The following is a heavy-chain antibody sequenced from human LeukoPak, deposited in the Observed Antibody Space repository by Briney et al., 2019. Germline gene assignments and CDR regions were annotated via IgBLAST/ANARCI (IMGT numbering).Heavy chain of an antibody. J-gene: IGHJ4*02. CDR1: GFTFSGSA. CDR2: IRSKANSYAT. V-gene: IGHV3-73*01. D-gene: IGHD4-17*01. CDR3: TRPYTVTGVGFDY. Sequence: PGGSLRLSCAASGFTFSGSAMHWVRQASGKGLEWVGRIRSKANSYATAYAASVKGRFTISRDDSKNTAYLQMNSLKTEDTAVYYCTRPYTVTGVGFDYWGQGTLVTVSS.